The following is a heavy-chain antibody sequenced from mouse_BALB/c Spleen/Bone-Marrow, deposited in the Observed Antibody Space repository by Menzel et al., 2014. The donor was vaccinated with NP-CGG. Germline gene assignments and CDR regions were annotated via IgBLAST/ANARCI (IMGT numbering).Heavy chain of an antibody. D-gene: IGHD2-14*01. Sequence: VQLQQSGAKLVRPGVSVKISCKGSGYTFTDNAIHWVKRSHAKSLEWIGVISGYYGDAIYNQKFKGKATMTVDKSSSTAYMELARLTYEDSAIYYCARSGKVRNAMDYWGQGTSVTVSS. CDR2: ISGYYGDA. CDR1: GYTFTDNA. J-gene: IGHJ4*01. CDR3: ARSGKVRNAMDY. V-gene: IGHV1S137*01.